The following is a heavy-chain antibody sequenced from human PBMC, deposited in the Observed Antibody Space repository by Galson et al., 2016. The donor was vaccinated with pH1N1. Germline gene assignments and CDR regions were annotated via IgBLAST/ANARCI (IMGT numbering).Heavy chain of an antibody. D-gene: IGHD5-12*01. V-gene: IGHV3-30*04. CDR2: ILYDGTNE. J-gene: IGHJ4*02. CDR3: ARDSECSGHEGFH. CDR1: GFTFTSYA. Sequence: SLRLSCAASGFTFTSYAMHWVRQAPGKGLEWVAVILYDGTNEYYADSVKGRFTISRDKTQSTVYLQMNSLRTEDTAVYYCARDSECSGHEGFHWAQGTLVIVSS.